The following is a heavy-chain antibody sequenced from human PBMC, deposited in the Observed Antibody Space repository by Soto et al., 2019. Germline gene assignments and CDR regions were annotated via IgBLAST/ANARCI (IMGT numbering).Heavy chain of an antibody. CDR3: AKDNIAAAGSYYYYYGMDF. Sequence: EVQLLESGGGLVQPGGSLRLSCAASGFTFSSYAMSWVRQAPGKGLEWVSAISGSGGSTYYADSVKGRFTISRDNSKNPRYLQMNSLRAEDTAVYYCAKDNIAAAGSYYYYYGMDFWGQGTTVTVSS. V-gene: IGHV3-23*01. CDR1: GFTFSSYA. CDR2: ISGSGGST. D-gene: IGHD6-13*01. J-gene: IGHJ6*02.